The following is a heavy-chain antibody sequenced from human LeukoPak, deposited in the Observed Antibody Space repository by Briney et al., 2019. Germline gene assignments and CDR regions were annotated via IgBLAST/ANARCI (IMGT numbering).Heavy chain of an antibody. CDR2: ISSGSTNI. V-gene: IGHV3-21*01. CDR1: GFTFNIYS. CDR3: ARVGGYCSSVSNCYGDY. D-gene: IGHD2-2*03. Sequence: GGSLRLSCAASGFTFNIYSMNWVRQAPRKGLEWVSCISSGSTNIYYADSVRGRFTISRDNAKNSMYLQMNSLRAEDTAVYYCARVGGYCSSVSNCYGDYWGQGTLVTVSS. J-gene: IGHJ4*02.